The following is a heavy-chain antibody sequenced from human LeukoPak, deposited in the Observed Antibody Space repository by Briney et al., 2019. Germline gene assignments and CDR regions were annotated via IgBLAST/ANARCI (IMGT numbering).Heavy chain of an antibody. CDR3: ARWGYCSSTSCKRGYYYYYMDV. V-gene: IGHV4-4*07. D-gene: IGHD2-2*01. CDR2: IHPSGST. Sequence: PSETLSLTCTVSGDSISSYYWSWIRQPAGKGLEWIGRIHPSGSTNYNPSLKSRVTLSVDTSKNQFSLKLSSVTAADTAVYYCARWGYCSSTSCKRGYYYYYMDVWGKGTTVTVSS. CDR1: GDSISSYY. J-gene: IGHJ6*03.